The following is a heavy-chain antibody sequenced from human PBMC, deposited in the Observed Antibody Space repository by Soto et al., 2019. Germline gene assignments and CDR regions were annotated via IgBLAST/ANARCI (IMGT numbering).Heavy chain of an antibody. CDR1: GLTFSSYA. CDR3: AGGYSGYDWHYYYYGMDV. J-gene: IGHJ6*02. CDR2: ISGSGGST. Sequence: PGGSLRLSCAASGLTFSSYAMSWVRQAPGKGLEWVSAISGSGGSTYYADSVKGRFTISRDNSKNTLYLQMNSLRAEDTAVYYCAGGYSGYDWHYYYYGMDVWGQGTTVTVSS. D-gene: IGHD5-12*01. V-gene: IGHV3-23*01.